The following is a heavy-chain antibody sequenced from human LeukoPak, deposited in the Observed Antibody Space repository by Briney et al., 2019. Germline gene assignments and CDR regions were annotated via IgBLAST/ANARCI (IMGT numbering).Heavy chain of an antibody. CDR2: ISWNSGSI. V-gene: IGHV3-9*01. J-gene: IGHJ4*02. CDR3: AKAGDIVVVIMGYFDY. D-gene: IGHD3-22*01. Sequence: PGGSLRLPCAASGFTFGDYAMHWVRQAPGKGLEWVSGISWNSGSIGYADSVKGRFTISRDNAKNSLYLQMNSLRAEDTALYYCAKAGDIVVVIMGYFDYWGQGTLVTVSS. CDR1: GFTFGDYA.